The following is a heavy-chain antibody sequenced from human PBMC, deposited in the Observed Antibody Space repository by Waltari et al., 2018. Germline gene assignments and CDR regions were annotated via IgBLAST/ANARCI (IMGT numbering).Heavy chain of an antibody. CDR2: MYSGGST. CDR3: ARSDYGDYSYYFDY. CDR1: GFTVSSNY. Sequence: EVQLVESGGGLVQPGGSLRLSCAASGFTVSSNYMSWVRQAPWKGLGWVLFMYSGGSTYYAASVKDRFTISRHNSKNPLYLQMNSLRAEDTAVYYCARSDYGDYSYYFDYWGQGTLVTVSS. D-gene: IGHD4-17*01. J-gene: IGHJ4*02. V-gene: IGHV3-53*04.